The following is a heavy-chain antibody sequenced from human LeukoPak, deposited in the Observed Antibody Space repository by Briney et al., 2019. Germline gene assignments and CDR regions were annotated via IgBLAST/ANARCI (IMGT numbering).Heavy chain of an antibody. Sequence: GGSLRLSCAASGFTFSSYSMNWVRQAPGKGLEWVSSISSSSSYIYYADPVKGRFTISRDNAKNSLYLQMNSLRAEDTAVYYCARAGGDYVWRNWGQGTLVTVSS. V-gene: IGHV3-21*01. CDR1: GFTFSSYS. CDR3: ARAGGDYVWRN. D-gene: IGHD4-17*01. J-gene: IGHJ4*02. CDR2: ISSSSSYI.